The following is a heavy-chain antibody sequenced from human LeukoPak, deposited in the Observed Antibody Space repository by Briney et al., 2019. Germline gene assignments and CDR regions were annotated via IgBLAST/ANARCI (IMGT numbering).Heavy chain of an antibody. CDR3: ARGKRWLQFFWFDP. J-gene: IGHJ5*02. CDR2: INHSGST. V-gene: IGHV4-34*01. D-gene: IGHD5-24*01. CDR1: GGSFSGYY. Sequence: SETLSLTCAVYGGSFSGYYWSWIRQPPGKGLEWIGEINHSGSTNYNPSLKSRVTISVDTSKNQFSLELSSVTAADTAVYYCARGKRWLQFFWFDPWGQGTLVTVSS.